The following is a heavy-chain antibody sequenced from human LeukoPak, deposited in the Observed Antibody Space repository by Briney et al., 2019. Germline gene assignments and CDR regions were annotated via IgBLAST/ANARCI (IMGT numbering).Heavy chain of an antibody. J-gene: IGHJ2*01. CDR1: GGTFSSYA. CDR3: ATGRFGGSKKYQLPLFDL. V-gene: IGHV1-69-2*01. Sequence: ASVKVFCKASGGTFSSYAISWVRQAPGQGLEWMGLVDPEDGETIYAEKFQGRVTITADTSTDTAYMELSSLRSEDTAVYYCATGRFGGSKKYQLPLFDLWGRGTLVTVSS. D-gene: IGHD2-2*01. CDR2: VDPEDGET.